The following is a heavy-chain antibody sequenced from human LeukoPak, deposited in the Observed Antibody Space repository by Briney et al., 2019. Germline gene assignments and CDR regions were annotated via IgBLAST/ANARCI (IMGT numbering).Heavy chain of an antibody. CDR1: GFTFSSYA. D-gene: IGHD3-10*01. J-gene: IGHJ6*02. CDR3: ARVQGGSGSYYYYGMDV. V-gene: IGHV3-30*04. CDR2: ISYDGSNK. Sequence: GRSLRLSCAASGFTFSSYAMHWVRQAPGKGLEWVAVISYDGSNKYYADSVKGRLTISRDNSKNTLYLQMNSLRAEDTAVYYCARVQGGSGSYYYYGMDVWGQGTTVTVSS.